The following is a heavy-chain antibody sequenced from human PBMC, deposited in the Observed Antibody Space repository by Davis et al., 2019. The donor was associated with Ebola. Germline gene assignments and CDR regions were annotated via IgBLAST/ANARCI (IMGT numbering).Heavy chain of an antibody. Sequence: SVKVSCKASGGTFSDYTFTWVRQAPGQGLEWMGRINPILGVADYAQKFQGRVTITADKSTRTAYMELSSLRSEDTAIYYCARVKGLINWNEIDYWGQGTLVTVSS. V-gene: IGHV1-69*02. CDR3: ARVKGLINWNEIDY. CDR2: INPILGVA. CDR1: GGTFSDYT. J-gene: IGHJ4*02. D-gene: IGHD1-1*01.